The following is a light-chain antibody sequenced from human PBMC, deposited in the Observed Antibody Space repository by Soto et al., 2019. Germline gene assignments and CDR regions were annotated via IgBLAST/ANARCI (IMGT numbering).Light chain of an antibody. V-gene: IGLV1-44*01. J-gene: IGLJ2*01. CDR1: NSNIGRNS. CDR3: QSYDSSLSGSKVV. CDR2: SND. Sequence: QSVLTQPPSASGTPGQTVTISCSGGNSNIGRNSVNWYQQLPGTAPKLLMYSNDKRPSGVPDRFSGSKSGTSASLAISGLQSEDEADYYCQSYDSSLSGSKVVFGGGTKLTVL.